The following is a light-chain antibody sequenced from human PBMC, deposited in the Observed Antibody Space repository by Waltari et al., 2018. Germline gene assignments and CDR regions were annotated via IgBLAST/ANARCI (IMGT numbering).Light chain of an antibody. CDR3: QQFNTGYS. V-gene: IGKV3-15*01. CDR1: GAMANN. CDR2: DAS. Sequence: EIVMTQSPATLSVSPGEAATLSCRASGAMANNLAWYQQKPGQALRLLIYDASTRATGIPARFSGSWSGTEFTLTITSLQSEDSAVYFCQQFNTGYSFGQGTKLEIK. J-gene: IGKJ2*01.